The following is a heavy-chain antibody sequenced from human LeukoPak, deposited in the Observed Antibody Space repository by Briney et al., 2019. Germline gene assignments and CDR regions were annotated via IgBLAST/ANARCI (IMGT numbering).Heavy chain of an antibody. CDR3: ARSTPSLDS. J-gene: IGHJ4*02. V-gene: IGHV3-7*01. Sequence: GGSLRLSCAASGFTFSNCWMTWVRQAPGKGLKWVANIKQDESEKYYLDSVKGRFTISRDNAKKSLFLQMNSLRAEDTAVYYCARSTPSLDSWGQGTLVTVSS. CDR1: GFTFSNCW. CDR2: IKQDESEK. D-gene: IGHD5/OR15-5a*01.